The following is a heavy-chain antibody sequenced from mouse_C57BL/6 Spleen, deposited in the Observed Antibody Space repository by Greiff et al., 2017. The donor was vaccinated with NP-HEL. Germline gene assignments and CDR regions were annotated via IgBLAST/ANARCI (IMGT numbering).Heavy chain of an antibody. V-gene: IGHV5-6*01. D-gene: IGHD4-1*01. CDR2: ISSGGSYT. J-gene: IGHJ4*01. CDR1: GFTFSSYG. CDR3: ARQRNWENAMDY. Sequence: EVQRVESGGDLVKPGGSLKLSCAASGFTFSSYGMSWVRQTPDKRLEWVATISSGGSYTYYPDSVKGRFTISRDNAKNTLYLQMSSLKSEDTAMYYCARQRNWENAMDYWGQGTSVTVSS.